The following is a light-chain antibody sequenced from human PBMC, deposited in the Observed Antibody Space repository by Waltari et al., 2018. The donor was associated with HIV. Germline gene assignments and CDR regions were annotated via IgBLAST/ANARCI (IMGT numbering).Light chain of an antibody. Sequence: SYELTQPSSVSVSPGQTARITCSGAVLATTYPRWFQQKPGQSPVLVIYKDSERPSGIPERFSGSSSGTTVTLTISGAQVEDEADYYCYSAADNNLGVFGGGTKLTVL. J-gene: IGLJ2*01. V-gene: IGLV3-27*01. CDR1: VLATTY. CDR3: YSAADNNLGV. CDR2: KDS.